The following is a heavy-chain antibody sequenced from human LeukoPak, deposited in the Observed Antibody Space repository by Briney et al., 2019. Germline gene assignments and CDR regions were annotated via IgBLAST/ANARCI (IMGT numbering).Heavy chain of an antibody. J-gene: IGHJ3*02. CDR2: INSDGSST. CDR1: GFTFSSYW. CDR3: ATEMATISRAFDI. Sequence: GGSLRLSCAASGFTFSSYWMHWVRQAPGKGLVWVSRINSDGSSTSCADSVKGRFTISRDNAKNTLYLQMNSLRAEDTAVYYCATEMATISRAFDIWGQGTMVTVSS. D-gene: IGHD5-24*01. V-gene: IGHV3-74*01.